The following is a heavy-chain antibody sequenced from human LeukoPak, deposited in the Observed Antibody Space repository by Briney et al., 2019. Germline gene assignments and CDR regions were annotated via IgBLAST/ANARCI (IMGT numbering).Heavy chain of an antibody. D-gene: IGHD1-1*01. J-gene: IGHJ4*02. CDR1: GGSISSYY. V-gene: IGHV4-59*01. CDR3: ARWNPYLYYFDY. CDR2: IYYSGST. Sequence: PSETLSLTCTVSGGSISSYYWSWIRQPPGNGLEWIGYIYYSGSTNYNPSLKSRVTISVDTSKNQFSLKLSSVTAADTAVYYCARWNPYLYYFDYWGQGTLVTVSS.